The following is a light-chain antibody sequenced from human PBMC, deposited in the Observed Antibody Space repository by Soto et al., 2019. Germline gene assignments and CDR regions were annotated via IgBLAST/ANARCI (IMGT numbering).Light chain of an antibody. J-gene: IGLJ2*01. CDR2: DVT. CDR1: SSDVGGYNR. CDR3: CSYAGSYSWI. V-gene: IGLV2-11*01. Sequence: QSALTQPPSVSGSPGQSVTISCTGTSSDVGGYNRVSWYQQPPGTAPKLIIYDVTKRPSGVPDRFSGSKSGKTASLTISGLQAGDEADYYYCSYAGSYSWIFGGGTKLTVL.